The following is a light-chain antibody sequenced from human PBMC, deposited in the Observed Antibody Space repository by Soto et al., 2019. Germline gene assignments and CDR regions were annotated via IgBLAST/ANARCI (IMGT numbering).Light chain of an antibody. J-gene: IGKJ3*01. V-gene: IGKV3-20*01. CDR1: QSVSSSY. Sequence: EIVLTQSPGTLSLSPGERATLSCRASQSVSSSYLAWYQQKPGQAPRLLIYGASSRATGIPGRFSGSGSGTDLTLTISRLEPEDFAVYYCQQYGRSPFTFGPGTKVDI. CDR2: GAS. CDR3: QQYGRSPFT.